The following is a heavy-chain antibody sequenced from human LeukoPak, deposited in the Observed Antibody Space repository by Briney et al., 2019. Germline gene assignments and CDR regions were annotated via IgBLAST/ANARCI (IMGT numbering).Heavy chain of an antibody. D-gene: IGHD3-10*01. CDR1: GFTFSSYE. CDR2: ISSSGSPI. CDR3: ARDFGSGTYYTLLDY. V-gene: IGHV3-48*03. J-gene: IGHJ4*02. Sequence: GGSLRLSCAASGFTFSSYEMNWVRQAPGKGLEWVSYISSSGSPIYYADSVKGRFTISRDNAKNSLFLQMSSLRAEDTAVYYCARDFGSGTYYTLLDYWGQGTLVTVSS.